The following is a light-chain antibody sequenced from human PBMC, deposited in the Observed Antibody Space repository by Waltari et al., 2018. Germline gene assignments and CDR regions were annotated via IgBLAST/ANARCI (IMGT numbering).Light chain of an antibody. V-gene: IGLV1-47*01. Sequence: QSVLTQPPSASGTPGQRVTIPCFGSHSNVRRHPVYWYQHIPGTAPKLLIFRNNQRPSGVPDRFSASGSGTSASLAISGLRSEDEALYFCAAWDDRLSAVAFGGGTKLTVL. CDR3: AAWDDRLSAVA. CDR1: HSNVRRHP. J-gene: IGLJ2*01. CDR2: RNN.